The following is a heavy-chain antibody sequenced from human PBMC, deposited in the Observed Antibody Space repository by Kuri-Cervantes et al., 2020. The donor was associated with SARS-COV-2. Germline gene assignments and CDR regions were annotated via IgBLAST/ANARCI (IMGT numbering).Heavy chain of an antibody. CDR2: INPSGGST. Sequence: SVKVSCKASGYTFTSYYMHWVRQAPGQGLEWMGIINPSGGSTSYAQKLQGRVTMTTDTSTSTAYMELRSLRSDDTAVYYCARDLTIVAGGFDYWGQGTLVTVSS. J-gene: IGHJ4*02. V-gene: IGHV1-46*01. D-gene: IGHD4/OR15-4a*01. CDR1: GYTFTSYY. CDR3: ARDLTIVAGGFDY.